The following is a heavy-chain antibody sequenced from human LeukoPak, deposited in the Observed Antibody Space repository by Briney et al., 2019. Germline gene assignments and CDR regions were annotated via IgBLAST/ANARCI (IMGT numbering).Heavy chain of an antibody. Sequence: GGSLRLSCAASGFTFSSYAMSWVRQAPGKGLEWVSAISGSGSSTYFADSVKGRFTISRDNSKNTLYLQMNSLGAEDTAVYYCAKSLCNGWINWFDPWGQGTLVTVSS. CDR1: GFTFSSYA. CDR2: ISGSGSST. D-gene: IGHD6-19*01. J-gene: IGHJ5*02. CDR3: AKSLCNGWINWFDP. V-gene: IGHV3-23*01.